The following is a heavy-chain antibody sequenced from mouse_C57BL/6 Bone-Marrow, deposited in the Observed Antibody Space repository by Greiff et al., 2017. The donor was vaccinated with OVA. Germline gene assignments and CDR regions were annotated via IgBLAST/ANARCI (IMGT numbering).Heavy chain of an antibody. J-gene: IGHJ4*01. D-gene: IGHD1-1*01. V-gene: IGHV10-1*01. CDR1: GFSFNTYA. CDR3: VRPFITTVVAPYYYAMDY. Sequence: EVQGVESGGGLVQPKGSLKLSCAASGFSFNTYAMNWVRQAPGKGLEWVARIRSKSNNYATYYADSVKDRFTISRDDSESMLYLQMNNLKTEDTAMYYCVRPFITTVVAPYYYAMDYWGQGTSVTVSS. CDR2: IRSKSNNYAT.